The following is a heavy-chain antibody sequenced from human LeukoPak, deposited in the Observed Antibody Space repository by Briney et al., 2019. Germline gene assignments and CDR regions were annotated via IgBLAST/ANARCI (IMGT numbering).Heavy chain of an antibody. CDR3: AREDFSQYYFDY. CDR1: GFTFSSYA. CDR2: ISYDGGNK. D-gene: IGHD3-3*01. Sequence: GGSLRLSCAASGFTFSSYAMHWVRQAPGKGLEWVAVISYDGGNKYYADSVKGRFTISRDNSKNTLYLQMNSLRAEDTAVYYCAREDFSQYYFDYWGQGTLVTVSS. J-gene: IGHJ4*02. V-gene: IGHV3-30-3*01.